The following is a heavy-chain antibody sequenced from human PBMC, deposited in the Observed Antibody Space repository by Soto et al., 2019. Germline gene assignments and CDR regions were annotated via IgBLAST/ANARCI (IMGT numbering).Heavy chain of an antibody. D-gene: IGHD1-1*01. CDR2: INPNSGST. CDR1: RYTFTGYY. V-gene: IGHV1-2*02. J-gene: IGHJ4*02. Sequence: GASVKVSFKASRYTFTGYYMHWVRQAPGQGLEWMGWINPNSGSTNYAQKFQGRVTVTRDTSISTAYMELSRLRSDDTAVYYCARVFSGGAGTLFDYWGQGTLVTVSS. CDR3: ARVFSGGAGTLFDY.